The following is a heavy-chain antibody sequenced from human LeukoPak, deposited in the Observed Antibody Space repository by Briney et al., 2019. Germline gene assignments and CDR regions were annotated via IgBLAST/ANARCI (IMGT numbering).Heavy chain of an antibody. Sequence: GGSLRLSCVGTGFTFSTYRMNWVRQAPGKGLEWVSSISSSSSYIYYADSVKGRFTISRDNAKKSLYLQMNSLRAEDTAVYYCARVYSSGWTYWGQGTLVTVSS. CDR3: ARVYSSGWTY. CDR2: ISSSSSYI. CDR1: GFTFSTYR. J-gene: IGHJ4*02. D-gene: IGHD6-19*01. V-gene: IGHV3-21*01.